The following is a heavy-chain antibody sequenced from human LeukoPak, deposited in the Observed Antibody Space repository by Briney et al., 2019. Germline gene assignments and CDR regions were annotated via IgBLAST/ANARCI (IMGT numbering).Heavy chain of an antibody. V-gene: IGHV3-53*01. J-gene: IGHJ3*02. CDR2: IYSGGST. Sequence: GGSLRLSCAASGFTASSNYMSWVRQAPGKGLERGSVIYSGGSTYYADSVKGRFTISRDNSNNTLYLQMNSLRAEDTAVYYCARFYYGSGPGSVAFDIWGQGTMVTVSS. CDR3: ARFYYGSGPGSVAFDI. D-gene: IGHD3-10*01. CDR1: GFTASSNY.